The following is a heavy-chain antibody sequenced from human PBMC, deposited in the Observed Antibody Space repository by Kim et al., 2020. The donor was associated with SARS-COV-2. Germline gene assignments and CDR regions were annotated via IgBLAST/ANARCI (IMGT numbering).Heavy chain of an antibody. Sequence: GGSLRLSCAASGFTVSSNYMSWVRQAPGKGLEWVSVIYSGGSTYYADSVKGRFTISRNNSKNTLYLQMNSLRAEDTAVYYCAREQREPPWAFDIWGQGTMVTVSS. CDR1: GFTVSSNY. CDR3: AREQREPPWAFDI. V-gene: IGHV3-53*04. J-gene: IGHJ3*02. CDR2: IYSGGST. D-gene: IGHD1-26*01.